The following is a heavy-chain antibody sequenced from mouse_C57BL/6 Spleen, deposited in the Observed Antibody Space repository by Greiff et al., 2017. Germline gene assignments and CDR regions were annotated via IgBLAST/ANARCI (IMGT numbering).Heavy chain of an antibody. J-gene: IGHJ4*01. CDR1: GYTFTSYW. CDR2: IDPNSGGT. V-gene: IGHV1-72*01. Sequence: QVQLQQPGAELVKPGASVKLSCKASGYTFTSYWMHWVKQRPGRGLEWIGRIDPNSGGTNYNEKFKSKATLTVDKSSSTAYMQLSSLTSEDSAVYYCARYETAGMGKNYAMDYWGQGTSVTVSS. CDR3: ARYETAGMGKNYAMDY. D-gene: IGHD1-2*01.